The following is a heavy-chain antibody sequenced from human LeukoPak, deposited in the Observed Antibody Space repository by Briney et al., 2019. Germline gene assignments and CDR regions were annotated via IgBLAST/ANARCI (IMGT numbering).Heavy chain of an antibody. J-gene: IGHJ4*02. CDR3: ARVQDTYYYDSSGYYPLDY. D-gene: IGHD3-22*01. Sequence: ASVKVSCKASGYTFTSYGISWLRQAPGQGLEWMGWISAYNGNTNYAQKLQGRVTITTDTSTSTAYMELRSLRSDDRAVYYCARVQDTYYYDSSGYYPLDYWGQGTLVTVSS. CDR2: ISAYNGNT. V-gene: IGHV1-18*01. CDR1: GYTFTSYG.